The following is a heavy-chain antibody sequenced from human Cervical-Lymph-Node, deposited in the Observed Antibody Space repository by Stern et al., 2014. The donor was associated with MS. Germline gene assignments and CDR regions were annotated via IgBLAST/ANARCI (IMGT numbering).Heavy chain of an antibody. D-gene: IGHD2-15*01. J-gene: IGHJ4*02. CDR1: GFTFSSLA. CDR3: ATKAPPYCSGASCYEY. Sequence: QVQLVESGGGVVQPGRSLRLSCAASGFTFSSLAMHWVRQAPGKGLEWVSLISYDGSKEYHADSVKGRFTISRDNSKNTLYLQLNSLRVEDTAVYYCATKAPPYCSGASCYEYWGQGTLVTVSS. V-gene: IGHV3-30*04. CDR2: ISYDGSKE.